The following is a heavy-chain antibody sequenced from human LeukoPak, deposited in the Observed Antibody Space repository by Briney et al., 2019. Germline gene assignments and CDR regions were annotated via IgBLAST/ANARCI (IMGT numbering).Heavy chain of an antibody. Sequence: ASVKVSCKASGYTFTSYDINWVRQATGQGLEWMGWMNPNSGNTGYAQKFQGRVTMTRNTSMSTAYMELSSLRSEDTAVYYCARDSGYEENWFDPWGQGTLVTVSS. V-gene: IGHV1-8*01. CDR3: ARDSGYEENWFDP. CDR2: MNPNSGNT. J-gene: IGHJ5*02. CDR1: GYTFTSYD. D-gene: IGHD5-12*01.